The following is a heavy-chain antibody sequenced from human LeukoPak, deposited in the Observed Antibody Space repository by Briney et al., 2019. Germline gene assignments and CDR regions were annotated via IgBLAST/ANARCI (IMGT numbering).Heavy chain of an antibody. CDR2: IYHSGST. CDR1: GDSISSGGCS. D-gene: IGHD5-18*01. CDR3: ASRQLWSDYYYYGMDV. V-gene: IGHV4-30-2*01. J-gene: IGHJ6*04. Sequence: PSETLSLTCAVSGDSISSGGCSWSWIRQPPGKGLEWIGYIYHSGSTYYNPSLKSRVTISVDRSKNQFSLKLSSVTAADTAVYYCASRQLWSDYYYYGMDVWGKGTTVTVSS.